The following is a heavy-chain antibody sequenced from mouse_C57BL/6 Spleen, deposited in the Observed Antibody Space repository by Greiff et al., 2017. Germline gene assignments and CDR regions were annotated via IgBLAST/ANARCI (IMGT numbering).Heavy chain of an antibody. CDR3: ARLTPVEAWFAY. CDR2: IYPRSGNT. Sequence: QVQLKQSGAELARPGASVKLSCKASGYTFTSYGISWVKQRTGQGLEWIGEIYPRSGNTYYNEKFKGKATLTADKSSSTAYMELRSLTSEDSAVYFCARLTPVEAWFAYWGQGTLVTVSA. J-gene: IGHJ3*01. D-gene: IGHD1-1*01. CDR1: GYTFTSYG. V-gene: IGHV1-81*01.